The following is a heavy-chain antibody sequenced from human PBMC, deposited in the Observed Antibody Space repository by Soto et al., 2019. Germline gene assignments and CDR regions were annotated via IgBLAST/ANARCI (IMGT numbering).Heavy chain of an antibody. CDR1: GFTFSGYA. CDR3: AKDDQSTLPHLYYFDY. V-gene: IGHV3-23*01. J-gene: IGHJ4*02. D-gene: IGHD2-2*01. Sequence: GGSLRLSCVASGFTFSGYAMSWVRQAPGKGLEWVSAISVSGGSTYYADSVKGRFTISRDNSKNTLYLQMNSLRAEDTAVYYCAKDDQSTLPHLYYFDYWGQGTLVTVSS. CDR2: ISVSGGST.